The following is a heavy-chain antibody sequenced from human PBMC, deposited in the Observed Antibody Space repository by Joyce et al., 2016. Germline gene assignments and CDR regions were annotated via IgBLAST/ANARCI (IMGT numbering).Heavy chain of an antibody. J-gene: IGHJ4*02. CDR3: ARGRLAARVRHSPDLDF. D-gene: IGHD6-6*01. CDR1: GGSFSDYY. V-gene: IGHV4-34*01. CDR2: ASHSGGS. Sequence: QVQLQQWGAGLLKPSETLSLTCAVYGGSFSDYYWSWIRQPPGKGLEWIGEASHSGGSNYNAALKSRVTRSVDTSKKQFALRVTSVTAADTAVYYCARGRLAARVRHSPDLDFWGQGTLVTVSS.